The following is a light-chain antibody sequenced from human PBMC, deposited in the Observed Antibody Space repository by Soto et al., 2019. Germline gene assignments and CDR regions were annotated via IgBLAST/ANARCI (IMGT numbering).Light chain of an antibody. CDR3: CSYAGSDTFI. CDR1: SNDVGGYNL. V-gene: IGLV2-23*02. Sequence: QSALTQPVSVSGSPGQSIAISCTGTSNDVGGYNLVSWFQQHPGKAPKLMIYQVSQRPSGLSDRFSGSKSGNTASLTISGLQAEDEANYYCCSYAGSDTFIFGGGTKLTVL. CDR2: QVS. J-gene: IGLJ2*01.